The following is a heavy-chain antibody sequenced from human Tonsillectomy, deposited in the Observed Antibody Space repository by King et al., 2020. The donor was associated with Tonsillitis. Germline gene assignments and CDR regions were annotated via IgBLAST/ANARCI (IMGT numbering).Heavy chain of an antibody. CDR2: MYADGGT. D-gene: IGHD2-2*01. Sequence: VQLQESGPGLVKPSQTLSLTCTVSGCSISSGSYYWTWIRQPAGKGLEWIGRMYADGGTNYNPSLKSRVTISVDSSKNQFSLKLTSVTAADTALYYCAREEGRYCSTTTCYSGWFDPWGQGTLVTVSS. CDR3: AREEGRYCSTTTCYSGWFDP. V-gene: IGHV4-61*02. CDR1: GCSISSGSYY. J-gene: IGHJ5*02.